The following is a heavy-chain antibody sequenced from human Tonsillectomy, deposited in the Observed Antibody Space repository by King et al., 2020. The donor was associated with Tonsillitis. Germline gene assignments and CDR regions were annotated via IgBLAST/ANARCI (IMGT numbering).Heavy chain of an antibody. J-gene: IGHJ6*02. CDR2: IKQEGSEK. D-gene: IGHD2-2*01. V-gene: IGHV3-7*01. Sequence: VQLVESGGGLVQPGGSLRLSCSASGFTFSIYWMGWVRQAPAKGLEWVANIKQEGSEKYYVDSVKGLFPISSDNAKNLVYLQMNSLRGEDTGVYYCARDIEVVPATMHQYYYGLDVWGQGTTVTVSS. CDR3: ARDIEVVPATMHQYYYGLDV. CDR1: GFTFSIYW.